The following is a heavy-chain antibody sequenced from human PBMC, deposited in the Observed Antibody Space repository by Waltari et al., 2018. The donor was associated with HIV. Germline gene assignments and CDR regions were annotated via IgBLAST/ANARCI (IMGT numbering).Heavy chain of an antibody. CDR3: ARYSSPRGYFEN. D-gene: IGHD6-19*01. Sequence: EVQLAESGGGLIQSGGSLRVSCAASGFTVSSNSLSWVRQAPGEGLEWVSVIYSSGSTNYADSVKGRFTISRDISTNTVHLQMNSLRAEDTAVYYCARYSSPRGYFENWGQGTLVTVSS. CDR1: GFTVSSNS. V-gene: IGHV3-53*01. CDR2: IYSSGST. J-gene: IGHJ4*02.